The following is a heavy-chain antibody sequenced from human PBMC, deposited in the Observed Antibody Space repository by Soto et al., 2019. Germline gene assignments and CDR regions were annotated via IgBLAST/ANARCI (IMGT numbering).Heavy chain of an antibody. CDR2: INHSGST. CDR1: GGSFSGYY. J-gene: IGHJ4*02. CDR3: ARKGTGYSSGWYDY. Sequence: SETLSLTCAVYGGSFSGYYWSWIRQPPGKGLEWIGEINHSGSTKYNPPLKSRVTISVDTANNQFSLKLSSVTAADTAVYYCARKGTGYSSGWYDYWGQGTLVTVSS. V-gene: IGHV4-34*01. D-gene: IGHD6-19*01.